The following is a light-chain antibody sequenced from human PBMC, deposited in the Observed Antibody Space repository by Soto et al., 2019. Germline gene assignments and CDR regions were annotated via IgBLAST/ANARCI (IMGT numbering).Light chain of an antibody. CDR1: QDISNY. CDR2: DAS. J-gene: IGKJ2*01. V-gene: IGKV1-33*01. CDR3: EQYYYRPPYT. Sequence: DIQMTQSPSSLSASVGDRVTITCQASQDISNYLNWYQQKPGKAPKLLIYDASNLETGVPSRFSGSGSWTDFTSTTSSLLAKDVLPYDCEQYYYRPPYTFGQGTKVEVK.